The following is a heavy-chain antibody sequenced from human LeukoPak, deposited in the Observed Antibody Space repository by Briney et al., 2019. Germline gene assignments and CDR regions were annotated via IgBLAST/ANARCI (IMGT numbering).Heavy chain of an antibody. V-gene: IGHV1-3*04. D-gene: IGHD3-3*01. J-gene: IGHJ5*02. Sequence: ASVKVSCKASGYTFTDYAMHWVRQAPGQRLEWMGWINTGNGNTRYSQKFQGRVTITRDTSASTAYMELSSLRSEDTAVYHCARENYDFWSGYYTIWFDPWGQGTLVTVSS. CDR2: INTGNGNT. CDR1: GYTFTDYA. CDR3: ARENYDFWSGYYTIWFDP.